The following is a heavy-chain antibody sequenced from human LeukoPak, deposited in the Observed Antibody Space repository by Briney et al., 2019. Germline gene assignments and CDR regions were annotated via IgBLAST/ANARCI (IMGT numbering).Heavy chain of an antibody. Sequence: PGRSLRLSCAASGFTFMNYAMHWVRQAPGKGLEWVGIILRDGSTSLYAGAVRGRFTISRDNSRNTMYLQMNSLTTDDTAVYYCAKDAGEGTTPVSWGQGTQVTVSS. CDR1: GFTFMNYA. CDR3: AKDAGEGTTPVS. J-gene: IGHJ4*02. V-gene: IGHV3-30-3*01. D-gene: IGHD4-11*01. CDR2: ILRDGSTS.